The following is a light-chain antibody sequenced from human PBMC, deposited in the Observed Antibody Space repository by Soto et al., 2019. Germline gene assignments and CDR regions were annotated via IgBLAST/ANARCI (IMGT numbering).Light chain of an antibody. CDR2: KDS. CDR3: QSSDDTGNYYL. V-gene: IGLV3-25*02. J-gene: IGLJ1*01. Sequence: SYELTQTPSVSVSPGQTARITCSGDELSKQYVYWYQQKPGQAPVLVIYKDSERAPGIPERFSASSSGTTVTLTISGVRAEDEADYYCQSSDDTGNYYLFGTGTKVTVL. CDR1: ELSKQY.